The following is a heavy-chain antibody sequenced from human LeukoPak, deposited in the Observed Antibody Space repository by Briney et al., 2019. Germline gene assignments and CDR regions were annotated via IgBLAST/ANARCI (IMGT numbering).Heavy chain of an antibody. CDR1: GYSFSDYT. V-gene: IGHV7-4-1*02. CDR2: INTDSGVP. D-gene: IGHD1-1*01. J-gene: IGHJ4*02. Sequence: ASVTVSCKTSGYSFSDYTMNWVRQAPGEGLEWMGWINTDSGVPVYAQGFTGRFVFSVDTSVNTAYLQIRRLKADDTAVYYCAKGYWNDFDHWGQGTLVTISS. CDR3: AKGYWNDFDH.